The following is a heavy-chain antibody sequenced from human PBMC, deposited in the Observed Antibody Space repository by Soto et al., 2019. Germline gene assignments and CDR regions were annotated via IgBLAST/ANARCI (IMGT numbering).Heavy chain of an antibody. CDR3: ARGRVLRYFDWSAPFDY. CDR2: IYYSGST. J-gene: IGHJ4*02. D-gene: IGHD3-9*01. CDR1: GGSISSYY. V-gene: IGHV4-59*01. Sequence: SETLSLTCTVSGGSISSYYWSWIRQPPGKGLEWIGYIYYSGSTNYNPSLKSRVTISVDTSKNQFSLKLSSVTAADTAVYYCARGRVLRYFDWSAPFDYWGQGTLVTAPQ.